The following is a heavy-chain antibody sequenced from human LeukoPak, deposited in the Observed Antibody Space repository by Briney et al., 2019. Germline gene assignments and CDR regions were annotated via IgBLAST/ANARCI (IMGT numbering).Heavy chain of an antibody. Sequence: SETLSLTCTVSGGSISSNNYYWGWIRQPPGKGLEWIGSIYYSGTTYYKPSLKSRVTISVDTSKNQFSLKLSSVTAADTAVYYCARVVDTSMIDDAFDIWGQGTMVTVSS. V-gene: IGHV4-39*01. D-gene: IGHD5-18*01. CDR3: ARVVDTSMIDDAFDI. J-gene: IGHJ3*02. CDR2: IYYSGTT. CDR1: GGSISSNNYY.